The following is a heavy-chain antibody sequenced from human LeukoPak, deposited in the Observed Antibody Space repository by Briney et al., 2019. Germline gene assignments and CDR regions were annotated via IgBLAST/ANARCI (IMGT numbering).Heavy chain of an antibody. CDR1: GGSISSYY. V-gene: IGHV4-59*01. CDR2: IYYSGST. Sequence: NPSETLSLTCTVSGGSISSYYWSWIRQPPGKGLEWIGYIYYSGSTNCNPSLKSRVTISVDTSKNQFSLKLSSVTAADTAVYYCARDLTGYGDYFDYWGQGTLVTVSS. CDR3: ARDLTGYGDYFDY. D-gene: IGHD4-17*01. J-gene: IGHJ4*02.